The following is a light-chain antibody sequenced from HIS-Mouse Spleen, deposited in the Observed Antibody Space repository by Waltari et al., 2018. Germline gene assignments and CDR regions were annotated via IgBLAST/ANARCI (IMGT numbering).Light chain of an antibody. V-gene: IGKV1-5*03. CDR1: QGISSW. J-gene: IGKJ1*01. CDR2: KAS. CDR3: QQYNSYSRT. Sequence: DIQMTQSPSTLSASVRDRVTITCRASQGISSWLAWYQQKPGKAPKLLIYKASSLESGVPSRFSGSGSGTEFTLTISSLQPDDFATYYCQQYNSYSRTFGQGTKVEIK.